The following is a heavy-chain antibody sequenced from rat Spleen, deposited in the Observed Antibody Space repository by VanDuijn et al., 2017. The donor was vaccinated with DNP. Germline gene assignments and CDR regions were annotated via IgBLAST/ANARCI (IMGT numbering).Heavy chain of an antibody. CDR2: ISYSGVT. V-gene: IGHV3-1*01. CDR3: ARGGGGIWFAY. D-gene: IGHD4-3*01. CDR1: GYSVTRNY. Sequence: EVQLQESGPGLVKPSQSLSLTCSVTGYSVTRNYWGWIRKFPGNKMEWIGYISYSGVTSYNPSLRSRISITRDTSKNQSFLQLNSVTTEDTATYFCARGGGGIWFAYWGQGTLVTVSS. J-gene: IGHJ3*01.